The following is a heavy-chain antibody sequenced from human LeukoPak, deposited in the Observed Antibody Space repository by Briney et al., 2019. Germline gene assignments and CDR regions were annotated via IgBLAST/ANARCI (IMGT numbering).Heavy chain of an antibody. V-gene: IGHV4-59*08. D-gene: IGHD6-19*01. CDR1: GGSITTNY. CDR2: IHYSGIT. J-gene: IGHJ4*02. CDR3: ARSSGWYYFED. Sequence: SETLSLTCTVSGGSITTNYWSWIRQPPGKGLEWIGHIHYSGITSSTPSLKSRVTISVDASKNQFSLKLNSVTAADTAVYYCARSSGWYYFEDWGQGTLATVSS.